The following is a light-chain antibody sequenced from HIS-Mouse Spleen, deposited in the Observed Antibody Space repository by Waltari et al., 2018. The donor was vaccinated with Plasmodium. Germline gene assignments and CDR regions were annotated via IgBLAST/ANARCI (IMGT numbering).Light chain of an antibody. CDR3: QQYYSTPPYT. CDR2: WAS. V-gene: IGKV4-1*01. CDR1: QSVLYSSNNKNY. Sequence: DIVMTQSPDPLAVSLGERATINCDSSQSVLYSSNNKNYLAWYQQKPGQPPKLLIYWASTRESGVPDRFSGSGSGTDFTLTISSLQAEDVAVYYCQQYYSTPPYTFGQGTKLEIK. J-gene: IGKJ2*01.